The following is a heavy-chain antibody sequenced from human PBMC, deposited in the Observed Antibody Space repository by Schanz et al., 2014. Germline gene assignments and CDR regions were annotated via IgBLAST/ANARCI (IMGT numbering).Heavy chain of an antibody. CDR2: LTGSGTTT. D-gene: IGHD6-13*01. CDR1: GFSFRKSA. J-gene: IGHJ4*02. CDR3: AKEKEEVAADGSFFDY. V-gene: IGHV3-23*01. Sequence: EVQLLDSGGGLVQPGGSLRLSCAASGFSFRKSAMSWVRQAPGKGLEWVSALTGSGTTTYYADSVKGRFTISRDNSKNTVNLQMNSLRAEDTAVYYCAKEKEEVAADGSFFDYWGQGTLVTVSS.